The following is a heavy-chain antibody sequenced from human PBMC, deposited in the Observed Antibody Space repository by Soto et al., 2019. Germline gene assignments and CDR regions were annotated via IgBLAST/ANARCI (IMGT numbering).Heavy chain of an antibody. CDR1: GYTFTSYA. V-gene: IGHV1-3*01. J-gene: IGHJ6*02. D-gene: IGHD2-2*01. CDR2: INAGNGNT. CDR3: ASSYCISTSCPPYYGMDV. Sequence: GASVKVSCKASGYTFTSYAMHWVRQAPGQRLEWMGWINAGNGNTKYSQKFQGRVTITRDTSASTAYMELSSLRSEDTAVYYCASSYCISTSCPPYYGMDVWGQGTTVTVPS.